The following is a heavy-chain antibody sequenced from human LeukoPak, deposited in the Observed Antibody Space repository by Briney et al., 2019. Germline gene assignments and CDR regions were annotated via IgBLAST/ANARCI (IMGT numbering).Heavy chain of an antibody. CDR2: IDPNSGVT. V-gene: IGHV1-2*02. CDR3: AVSVQAPPIPTFDY. Sequence: GASVKVSYKASGYTFTVYSIHWMRQAPGQGLEFVGRIDPNSGVTNYAQNFQGRVAMTTDTSVSTVYMELSRLTSDDTAVYYCAVSVQAPPIPTFDYWGQGTPVTVSS. J-gene: IGHJ4*02. CDR1: GYTFTVYS.